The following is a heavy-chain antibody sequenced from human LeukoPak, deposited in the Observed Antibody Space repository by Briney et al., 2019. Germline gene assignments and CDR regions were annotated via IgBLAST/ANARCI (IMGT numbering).Heavy chain of an antibody. CDR3: ARGPEGYYGSGSYVGY. CDR2: INPNSGGT. CDR1: GYTFTGYY. D-gene: IGHD3-10*01. V-gene: IGHV1-2*06. Sequence: SVKVSCKASGYTFTGYYMHWVRQAPGQGLEWMGRINPNSGGTNYAQKFQGRVTMTRDTSISTAYMELSRLRSDDTAVYYCARGPEGYYGSGSYVGYWGQGTLVTVSS. J-gene: IGHJ4*02.